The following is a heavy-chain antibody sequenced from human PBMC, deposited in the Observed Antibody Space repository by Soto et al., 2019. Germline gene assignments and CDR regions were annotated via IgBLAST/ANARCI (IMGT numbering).Heavy chain of an antibody. J-gene: IGHJ4*02. Sequence: TLSLTCAVYGGAFSGYYWSWIRQPPGNGLEWIGEINHSGSTNYNPSLKSRVTISVDTSKNQFSLKLSSVTAADTAVYYCARGDNLYYYDSSGSLEYWGQGTLVTVSS. CDR3: ARGDNLYYYDSSGSLEY. CDR2: INHSGST. D-gene: IGHD3-22*01. V-gene: IGHV4-34*01. CDR1: GGAFSGYY.